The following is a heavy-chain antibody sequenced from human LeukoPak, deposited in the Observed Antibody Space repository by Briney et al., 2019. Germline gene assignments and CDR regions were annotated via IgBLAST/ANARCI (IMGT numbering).Heavy chain of an antibody. J-gene: IGHJ4*02. V-gene: IGHV3-23*01. Sequence: GGSLRLSCAASGFTFSSYAMSWVRQAPGKGLEWVSAISGSGGSTYYTDSVKGRFTISRDNSKNTLYLQMNSLRAEDTAVYYCAKDLTSYSSGWYYFDYWGQGTLVTVSS. D-gene: IGHD6-19*01. CDR3: AKDLTSYSSGWYYFDY. CDR1: GFTFSSYA. CDR2: ISGSGGST.